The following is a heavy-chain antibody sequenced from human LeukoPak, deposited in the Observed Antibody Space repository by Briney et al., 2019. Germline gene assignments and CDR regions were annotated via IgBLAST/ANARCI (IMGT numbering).Heavy chain of an antibody. CDR2: ISSSVNI. CDR1: GFTFSSYI. D-gene: IGHD3-3*01. V-gene: IGHV3-21*01. J-gene: IGHJ6*03. Sequence: PGGSLRLSCAASGFTFSSYIMNWVRQVPGKGLEWVSSISSSVNIYYADTVKGRFTIFRDNAKNSLYLQMNSLRAEDTAVYYCARGSDYDFWSGPTMDVWGKGTTVTVSS. CDR3: ARGSDYDFWSGPTMDV.